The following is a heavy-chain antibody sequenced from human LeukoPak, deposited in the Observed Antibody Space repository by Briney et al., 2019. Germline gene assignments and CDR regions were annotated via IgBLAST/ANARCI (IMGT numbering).Heavy chain of an antibody. J-gene: IGHJ3*02. CDR3: ARSEAGAVYYDSSGYPDAFDI. Sequence: PSQTLSLTCTVSGGSISSGGYYWSWIRQHPGKGLEWIGYIYYSGSTYYNPSLKSRVTISVDTSKNKFSLKLSSVTAADTAVYYCARSEAGAVYYDSSGYPDAFDIWGQGTMVTVSS. D-gene: IGHD3-22*01. CDR2: IYYSGST. CDR1: GGSISSGGYY. V-gene: IGHV4-31*03.